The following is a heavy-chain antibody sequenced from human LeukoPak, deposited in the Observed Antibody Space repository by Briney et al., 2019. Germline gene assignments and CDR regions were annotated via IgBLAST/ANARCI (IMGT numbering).Heavy chain of an antibody. CDR3: ARDIPSGFYTPDY. J-gene: IGHJ4*02. D-gene: IGHD5-12*01. V-gene: IGHV3-7*01. CDR1: GFTFSSYW. CDR2: IETDGDQK. Sequence: PRGSLRLSCAASGFTFSSYWMSWVRQAPGMGLEGVANIETDGDQKNYVDSVKGRFTISRDNARNSLYLQMNSLRVEDTAVYYCARDIPSGFYTPDYWGRGTLVTVSS.